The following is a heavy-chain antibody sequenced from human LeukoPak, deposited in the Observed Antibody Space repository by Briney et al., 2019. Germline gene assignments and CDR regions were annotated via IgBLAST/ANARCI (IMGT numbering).Heavy chain of an antibody. CDR2: INHSGST. J-gene: IGHJ4*02. CDR3: ARPWGWLQPYYFDY. V-gene: IGHV4-4*02. CDR1: GDSMRSRNW. Sequence: PSGTLSLTCTVSGDSMRSRNWWGWVRQPPGKGLEWIGEINHSGSTNYNPSLKSRVTISVDTSKNQFSLKLSSVTAADTAVYYCARPWGWLQPYYFDYWGQGTLVTVSS. D-gene: IGHD5-24*01.